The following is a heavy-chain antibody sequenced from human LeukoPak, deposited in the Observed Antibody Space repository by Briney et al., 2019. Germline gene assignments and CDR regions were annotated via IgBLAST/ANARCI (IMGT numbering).Heavy chain of an antibody. Sequence: PSETLSLTCTVSGDSISSYYWSWIRQPPGKGPEWIGYIYYSGSTNYNPSLKSRVTISVDTSKNQFSLKLSSVTAADTAVYYCARADDILTTGPFDYWGQGTLVTVSS. CDR3: ARADDILTTGPFDY. V-gene: IGHV4-59*12. CDR1: GDSISSYY. CDR2: IYYSGST. D-gene: IGHD3-9*01. J-gene: IGHJ4*02.